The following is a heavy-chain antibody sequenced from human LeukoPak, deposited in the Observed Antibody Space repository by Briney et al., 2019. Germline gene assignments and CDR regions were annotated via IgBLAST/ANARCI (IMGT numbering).Heavy chain of an antibody. CDR1: GFTFSNFG. CDR3: ACCIAVAGTYNWFDP. CDR2: ISYDGKDK. J-gene: IGHJ5*02. V-gene: IGHV3-33*08. D-gene: IGHD6-19*01. Sequence: PGGSLRLSCATSGFTFSNFGMNWVRQAPGKGLQWVAFISYDGKDKYYSDSVKGRITISRDNSKNTLYLQMNSLRAEDTAVYYCACCIAVAGTYNWFDPWGQGTLVTVSS.